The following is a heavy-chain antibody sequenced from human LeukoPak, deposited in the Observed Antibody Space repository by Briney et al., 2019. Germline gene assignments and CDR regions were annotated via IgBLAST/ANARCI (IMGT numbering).Heavy chain of an antibody. CDR2: ISGSGGST. V-gene: IGHV3-23*01. D-gene: IGHD6-13*01. CDR3: AKDPAAFTTYYFDY. CDR1: GFTLSSYA. Sequence: GGSLRLSCAASGFTLSSYAMSWVRQAPGKGLEWVSTISGSGGSTYYADSVKGRFTISRDNSKNTLYLQMNSLRAEDTAVYYCAKDPAAFTTYYFDYWGQGTLVTVSS. J-gene: IGHJ4*02.